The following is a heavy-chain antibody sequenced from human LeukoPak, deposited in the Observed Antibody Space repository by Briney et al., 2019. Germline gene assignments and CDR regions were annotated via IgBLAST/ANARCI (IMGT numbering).Heavy chain of an antibody. CDR1: GDSLTRSEYY. J-gene: IGHJ4*02. CDR3: ASALGYSYGYDPYYFDY. Sequence: PSETLSLTCAVSGDSLTRSEYYWDWIRQPPGKGLEWIGSIYYSGATYYSGSLKSRVTISVDTSKNQFSLKLSSVTAADTAVYYCASALGYSYGYDPYYFDYWGQGTLVTVSS. CDR2: IYYSGAT. V-gene: IGHV4-39*07. D-gene: IGHD5-18*01.